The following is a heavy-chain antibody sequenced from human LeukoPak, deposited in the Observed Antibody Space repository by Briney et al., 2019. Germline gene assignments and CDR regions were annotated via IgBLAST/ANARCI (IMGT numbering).Heavy chain of an antibody. D-gene: IGHD2-2*01. CDR3: AKDPYGTRYFDY. V-gene: IGHV3-23*01. Sequence: GGSLRLSCAASGFTFSSHALSWVRQAPGKGLEWVSSLSGSGYNTYYADSVKGRFTISRDSSKNTVYLQMNSLRAEDTAVYYCAKDPYGTRYFDYWGQGTLVTVSS. CDR2: LSGSGYNT. CDR1: GFTFSSHA. J-gene: IGHJ4*02.